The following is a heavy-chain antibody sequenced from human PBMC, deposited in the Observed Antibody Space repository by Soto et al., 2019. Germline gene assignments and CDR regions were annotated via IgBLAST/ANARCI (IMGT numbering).Heavy chain of an antibody. J-gene: IGHJ4*02. D-gene: IGHD2-15*01. CDR2: IYYSGST. CDR1: GGSISSSSYY. CDR3: ARVPRGYCSGGSCPYPIDY. Sequence: SETLSLTCTVSGGSISSSSYYWGWIRQPPGKGLEWIGSIYYSGSTNYNPSLKSRVTISVDTSKNQFSLKLSSVTAADTAVYYCARVPRGYCSGGSCPYPIDYWGQGTLVTVSS. V-gene: IGHV4-39*07.